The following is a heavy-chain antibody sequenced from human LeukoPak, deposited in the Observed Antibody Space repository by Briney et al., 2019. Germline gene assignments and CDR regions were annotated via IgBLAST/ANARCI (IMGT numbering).Heavy chain of an antibody. J-gene: IGHJ4*02. Sequence: PSETLSLTCAVYDGSFSGYYWSWIRQPPGKGLEWIGEINHSGSTNYNPSLKSRVTISVDTSKNQFSLKLSSVTAADTAVYYCARAQRVLRFLEWLSNGKYYFDYWGQGTLVTVSS. CDR3: ARAQRVLRFLEWLSNGKYYFDY. V-gene: IGHV4-34*01. D-gene: IGHD3-3*01. CDR1: DGSFSGYY. CDR2: INHSGST.